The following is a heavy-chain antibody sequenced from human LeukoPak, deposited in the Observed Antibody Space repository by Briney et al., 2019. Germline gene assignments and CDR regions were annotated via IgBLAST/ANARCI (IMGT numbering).Heavy chain of an antibody. J-gene: IGHJ3*02. CDR1: GGSISSSSYY. Sequence: SETLSLTCTVSGGSISSSSYYWGWIRQPPGKGLEWIGSIYYSGSTYYNPSLKSRVTISVDTSKNQFSLKLSSVTAADTAVYYCARENPPNWGFRYAFDIWGQGTMVTVSS. CDR2: IYYSGST. V-gene: IGHV4-39*07. CDR3: ARENPPNWGFRYAFDI. D-gene: IGHD7-27*01.